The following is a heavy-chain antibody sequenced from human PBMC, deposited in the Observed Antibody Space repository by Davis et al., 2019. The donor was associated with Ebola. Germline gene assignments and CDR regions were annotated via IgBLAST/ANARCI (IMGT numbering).Heavy chain of an antibody. CDR3: AREDRQHGMDV. D-gene: IGHD1-1*01. CDR1: GYTFINCA. CDR2: INTGDGNT. V-gene: IGHV1-3*04. Sequence: ASVKVSCKASGYTFINCAMHWVRQAPGQRLEWMGWINTGDGNTKYSQKFQGRVTITRDTSASTAYMELSRLRSDDTAVYYCAREDRQHGMDVWGKGTTVTVSP. J-gene: IGHJ6*04.